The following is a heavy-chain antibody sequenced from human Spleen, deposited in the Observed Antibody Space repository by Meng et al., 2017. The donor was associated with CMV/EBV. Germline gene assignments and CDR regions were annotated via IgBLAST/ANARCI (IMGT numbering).Heavy chain of an antibody. D-gene: IGHD2-21*02. CDR1: GYTFTGYY. Sequence: SGYTFTGYYMHWVRQAPGQGLEWMGWINPNSGGTNYAQKFQGRVTMTRDTSISTAYMELSRLRSDDTAVYYCAAPVFGGDSYWWLDPWGQGTLVTVSS. CDR2: INPNSGGT. V-gene: IGHV1-2*02. J-gene: IGHJ5*02. CDR3: AAPVFGGDSYWWLDP.